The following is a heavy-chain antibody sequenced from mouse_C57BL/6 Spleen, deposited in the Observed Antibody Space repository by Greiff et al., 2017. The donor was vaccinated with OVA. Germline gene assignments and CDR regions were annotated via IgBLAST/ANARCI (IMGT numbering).Heavy chain of an antibody. D-gene: IGHD2-12*01. V-gene: IGHV2-2*01. CDR3: ASYDWFAY. Sequence: VQLQQSGPGLVQPSQSLSITCTVSGFSLTSYGVHWVRQSPGKGLEWLGVIWSGGSTDYNAAFISRLTNSKDNSKSQVFFKMTSLQADDTAIYYCASYDWFAYWGQGTLVTVSA. J-gene: IGHJ3*01. CDR2: IWSGGST. CDR1: GFSLTSYG.